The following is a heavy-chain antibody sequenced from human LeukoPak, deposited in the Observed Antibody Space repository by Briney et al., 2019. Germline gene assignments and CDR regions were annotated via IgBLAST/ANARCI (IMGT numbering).Heavy chain of an antibody. CDR2: ISGSGGSK. CDR3: AKVILTGYYCFDY. Sequence: GGSLRLSCAASGFTFSSYAMIWVRQAPGKGLEWVSAISGSGGSKYYADSVRGRITISRDNSKNTLHLKMNSLRAEATDDYYSAKVILTGYYCFDYWGQGTLVTVSS. J-gene: IGHJ4*02. V-gene: IGHV3-23*01. CDR1: GFTFSSYA. D-gene: IGHD3-9*01.